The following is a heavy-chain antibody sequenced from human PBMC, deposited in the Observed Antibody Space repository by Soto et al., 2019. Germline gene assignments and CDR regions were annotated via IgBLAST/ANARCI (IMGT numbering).Heavy chain of an antibody. J-gene: IGHJ6*02. V-gene: IGHV2-5*02. Sequence: GLTLVIPKHTLTLTCTFSGFSLSTRVVGVGWIRQPPGKSLEWLALIYWDDDKRYSPSLKSRLTITKHTSKNQVVLTMTNMDPVDTATYYCAHLQYYYGSGFSEGRMDVWGQGTTVTVSS. CDR2: IYWDDDK. D-gene: IGHD3-10*01. CDR1: GFSLSTRVVG. CDR3: AHLQYYYGSGFSEGRMDV.